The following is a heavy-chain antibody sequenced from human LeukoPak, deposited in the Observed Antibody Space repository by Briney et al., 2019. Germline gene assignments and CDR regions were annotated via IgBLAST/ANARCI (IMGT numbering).Heavy chain of an antibody. CDR2: ISQDGTEK. D-gene: IGHD6-13*01. V-gene: IGHV3-7*01. CDR1: GFTFSSYW. Sequence: PGGSLRLSCAASGFTFSSYWMSWVRQAPGKGLEWVASISQDGTEKQYVDSVKGRFTISRDSAKNSLYLLMNSLRAEDTAIYYCARENSGIAATDIIDYWGQGTLVTVSS. J-gene: IGHJ4*02. CDR3: ARENSGIAATDIIDY.